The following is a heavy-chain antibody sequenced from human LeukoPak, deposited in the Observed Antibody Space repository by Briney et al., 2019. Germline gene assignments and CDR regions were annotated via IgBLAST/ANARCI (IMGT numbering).Heavy chain of an antibody. D-gene: IGHD1-26*01. CDR2: IIPFLDIT. J-gene: IGHJ4*02. CDR1: GDTFSNHA. Sequence: SVKVSCKVSGDTFSNHAINWVRQAPGQGLEWMGRIIPFLDITTSAQNSQGRVTITADKSTSTAYMELSSLRSDDTAVYYCAREPIEMPEGGFDYWGQGVLVTVSS. V-gene: IGHV1-69*04. CDR3: AREPIEMPEGGFDY.